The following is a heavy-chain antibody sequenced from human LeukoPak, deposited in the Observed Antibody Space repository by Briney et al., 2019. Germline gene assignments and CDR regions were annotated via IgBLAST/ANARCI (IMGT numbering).Heavy chain of an antibody. CDR3: ARRGVEMATIFVY. J-gene: IGHJ4*02. Sequence: ASVNVSCKASGYTFTSYYMHWVRQAPGQGLEWMGIINPSGGSTSYAQKFQGRVTMTRGTSTSTVYMELSSLRSEDTAVYYCARRGVEMATIFVYWGQGTLVTVSS. CDR2: INPSGGST. V-gene: IGHV1-46*01. CDR1: GYTFTSYY. D-gene: IGHD5-24*01.